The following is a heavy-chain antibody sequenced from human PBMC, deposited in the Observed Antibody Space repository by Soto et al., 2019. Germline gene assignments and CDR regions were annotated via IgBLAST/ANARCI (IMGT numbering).Heavy chain of an antibody. D-gene: IGHD4-17*01. CDR1: GFTFSTYA. Sequence: GGSLRLSCAASGFTFSTYAMGWVRQAPGKGLEWVSSISGTLSTYYADSAKGQFTISRDNSKNTLYLQINSLRPDDTAVYFCAKGYGTGGSEGYFNYGGQEALVTVSS. J-gene: IGHJ4*02. V-gene: IGHV3-23*01. CDR2: ISGTLST. CDR3: AKGYGTGGSEGYFNY.